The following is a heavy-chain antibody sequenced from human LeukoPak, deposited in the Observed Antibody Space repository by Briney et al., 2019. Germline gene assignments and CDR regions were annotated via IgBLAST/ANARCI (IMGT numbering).Heavy chain of an antibody. J-gene: IGHJ3*02. CDR1: GGSFSGYY. CDR3: ARGSSGSYYSSLDAFDI. D-gene: IGHD1-26*01. Sequence: PSETLSLTCTVAGGSFSGYYWSWIRQPPGKGLEWIGEINHSGSTNYNPSLKSRVPISVDTSKNQFSLKLSSVTAADTAVYYCARGSSGSYYSSLDAFDIWGQGTMVTVSS. CDR2: INHSGST. V-gene: IGHV4-34*01.